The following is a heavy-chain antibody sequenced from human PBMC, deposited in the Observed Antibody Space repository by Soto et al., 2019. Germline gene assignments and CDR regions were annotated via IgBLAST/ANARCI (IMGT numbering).Heavy chain of an antibody. CDR1: GFTFSSYS. D-gene: IGHD6-13*01. CDR2: ISSSSSYI. Sequence: EVQLVESGGGLVKPGGSLRLSCAASGFTFSSYSMNWVRQAPGKGLEWVSSISSSSSYIYYADSVKGRFTISRDNAKNSLYLQMNSLRAEDTAVYYCARDPIAAAGTHDYWGQGTLVTVSS. J-gene: IGHJ4*02. V-gene: IGHV3-21*01. CDR3: ARDPIAAAGTHDY.